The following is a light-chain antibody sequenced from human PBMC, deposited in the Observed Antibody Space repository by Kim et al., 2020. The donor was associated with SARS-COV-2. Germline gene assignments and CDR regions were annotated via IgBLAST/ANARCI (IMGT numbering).Light chain of an antibody. V-gene: IGKV3-20*01. J-gene: IGKJ2*01. CDR2: GAS. CDR1: QSGSSSY. Sequence: SPGERATLSCSASQSGSSSYLAWYQQTPGQAPRLLIYGASSRATGIPDRFSGSGSGTDFTLTISRLEPEDFAVYYCQQYGSSPPYTFGQGTNWRS. CDR3: QQYGSSPPYT.